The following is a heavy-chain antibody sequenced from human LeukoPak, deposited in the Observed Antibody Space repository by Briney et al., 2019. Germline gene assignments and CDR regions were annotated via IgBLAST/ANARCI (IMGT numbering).Heavy chain of an antibody. Sequence: SVTVSYLASRYSLPNYGIIWLGPAPRQGREWVGWISAYNGNTNYAQKLQGRVTMTTHTSTSTAYMELRSLRSDDTAVYYCARRGSYGDYRYWGQGTLVTVSS. V-gene: IGHV1-18*01. J-gene: IGHJ4*02. D-gene: IGHD4-17*01. CDR2: ISAYNGNT. CDR1: RYSLPNYG. CDR3: ARRGSYGDYRY.